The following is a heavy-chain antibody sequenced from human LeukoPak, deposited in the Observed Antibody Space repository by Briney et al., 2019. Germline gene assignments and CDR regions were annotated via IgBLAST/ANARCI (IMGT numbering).Heavy chain of an antibody. D-gene: IGHD3-10*01. J-gene: IGHJ6*03. Sequence: PGGSLRLSCAASGFTFSSYGMHWVRQAPGKGLEWVAFIRYDGSIKDYADSVKGRFIISRDSSKNTLYLQMNSLRAEDTAVYYCASRSSGQYYMDVWGKGTTVTISS. CDR2: IRYDGSIK. CDR1: GFTFSSYG. V-gene: IGHV3-30*02. CDR3: ASRSSGQYYMDV.